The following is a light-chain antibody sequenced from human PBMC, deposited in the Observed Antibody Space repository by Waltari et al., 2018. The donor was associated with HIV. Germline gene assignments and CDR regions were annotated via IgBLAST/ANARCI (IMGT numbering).Light chain of an antibody. Sequence: QSALTQPASVSGSPGQSITISCTGTSSDVGGYNYVSWFQQHPGKAPKLMIYEVSNRPSGVSTRFSGSKSGNTASLTISGLQAEDESDYYCSSYTSSSTLIFATGTKVTVL. CDR1: SSDVGGYNY. V-gene: IGLV2-14*01. J-gene: IGLJ1*01. CDR2: EVS. CDR3: SSYTSSSTLI.